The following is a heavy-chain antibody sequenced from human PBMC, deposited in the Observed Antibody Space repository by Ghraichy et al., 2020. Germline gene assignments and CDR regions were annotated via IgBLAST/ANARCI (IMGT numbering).Heavy chain of an antibody. CDR2: IYYSGST. CDR3: ARVHCSSTTCYFPDAFDM. D-gene: IGHD2/OR15-2a*01. V-gene: IGHV4-39*01. Sequence: SETLSLTCTVSGGSISSGSYYWGWIRQPPGKGLEWIGNIYYSGSTYYNPSLKSRVTISVDTSKNQFSLNLTSVTAADTAVFYCARVHCSSTTCYFPDAFDMWGQGTMVTVSS. J-gene: IGHJ3*02. CDR1: GGSISSGSYY.